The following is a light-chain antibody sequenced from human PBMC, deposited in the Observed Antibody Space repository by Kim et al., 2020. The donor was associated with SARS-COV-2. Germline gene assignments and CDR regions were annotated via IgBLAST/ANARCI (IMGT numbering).Light chain of an antibody. J-gene: IGKJ2*01. CDR3: HQYGSSPYT. CDR1: QSVSSNY. V-gene: IGKV3-20*01. Sequence: VSPGERATLSCRASQSVSSNYLAWYQQKPGQAHRLLIFGASNRATGIPDRFSGSGSGTDFTLTISRLEPQDFAVYYCHQYGSSPYTFGQGTKLEI. CDR2: GAS.